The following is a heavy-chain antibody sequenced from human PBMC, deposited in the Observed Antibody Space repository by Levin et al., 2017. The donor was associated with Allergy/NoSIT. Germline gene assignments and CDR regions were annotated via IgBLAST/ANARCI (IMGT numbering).Heavy chain of an antibody. CDR3: AGAGYEFWSGYYSGPDY. V-gene: IGHV5-51*01. CDR1: GYSFTSYW. D-gene: IGHD3-3*01. Sequence: GESLKISCKGSGYSFTSYWIGWVRQMPGKGLEWMGIIYPGDSDTRYSPSFQGQVTISADKSISTAYLQWSSLKASRTAVYYCAGAGYEFWSGYYSGPDYWGQGTLVTVSS. J-gene: IGHJ4*02. CDR2: IYPGDSDT.